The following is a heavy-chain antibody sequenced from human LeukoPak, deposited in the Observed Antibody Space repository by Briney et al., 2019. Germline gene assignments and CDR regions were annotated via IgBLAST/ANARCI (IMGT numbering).Heavy chain of an antibody. CDR2: IYYSGST. CDR1: GGSISSSSYY. J-gene: IGHJ3*02. D-gene: IGHD6-19*01. CDR3: ARLVAVADTDAFDI. Sequence: PSETLSLTCTVSGGSISSSSYYWGWIRQPPGKGLEWIGSIYYSGSTYYNPSLKSRVTISVDTSKNQFSLKLSSVTAADTAVYYCARLVAVADTDAFDIWGQGTMVTVSS. V-gene: IGHV4-39*01.